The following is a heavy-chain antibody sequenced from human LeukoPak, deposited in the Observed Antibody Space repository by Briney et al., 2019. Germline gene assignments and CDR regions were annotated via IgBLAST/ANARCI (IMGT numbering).Heavy chain of an antibody. CDR2: IYASGGT. V-gene: IGHV4-61*02. J-gene: IGHJ4*02. D-gene: IGHD3-3*01. Sequence: NPSETLSLTCTVSGGSISSGSYYWTRIRQPAGKGLEWIGRIYASGGTRYNPSLNSRLTISLDTSKNQFFLNLTSVTAADTAMYYCARGFWSGSFFDFWGQGSLVTVSS. CDR1: GGSISSGSYY. CDR3: ARGFWSGSFFDF.